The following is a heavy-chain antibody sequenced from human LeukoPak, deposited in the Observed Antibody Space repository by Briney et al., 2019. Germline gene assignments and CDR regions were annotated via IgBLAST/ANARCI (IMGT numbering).Heavy chain of an antibody. CDR1: GGSISNYY. D-gene: IGHD5-24*01. J-gene: IGHJ5*02. Sequence: PSETLSLTCTVSGGSISNYYWSWIRQPPGKALEWIGYIYYSGGTNYNPSLNYNPSLKSRVTISVDTSKNQFSLKLTSVTAADTAVYYCARSEIWPTWFDPWGQGTLVTVSS. V-gene: IGHV4-59*01. CDR2: IYYSGGTNYNPSL. CDR3: ARSEIWPTWFDP.